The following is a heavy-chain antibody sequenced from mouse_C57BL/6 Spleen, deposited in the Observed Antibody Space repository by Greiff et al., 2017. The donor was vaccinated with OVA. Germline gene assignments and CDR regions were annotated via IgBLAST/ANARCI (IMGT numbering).Heavy chain of an antibody. CDR1: GYAFSSSW. V-gene: IGHV1-82*01. D-gene: IGHD1-1*01. CDR2: IYPGDGDT. CDR3: ASGILRGAMDD. J-gene: IGHJ4*01. Sequence: QVQLQQSGPELVKPGASVKISCKASGYAFSSSWMNWVKQRPGKGLEWIGRIYPGDGDTNYNGKFKGKATLTADKSSSTAYMQLSSLTSEDSAVYFCASGILRGAMDDWGQGTSVTVSA.